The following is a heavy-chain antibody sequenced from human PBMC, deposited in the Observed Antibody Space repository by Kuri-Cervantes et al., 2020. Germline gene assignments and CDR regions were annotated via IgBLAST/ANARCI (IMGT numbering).Heavy chain of an antibody. J-gene: IGHJ4*02. V-gene: IGHV4-34*01. CDR1: GGSFSGYY. CDR2: VNHSGST. Sequence: ESLKISCAVYGGSFSGYYWSWIRQPPGKGLEWIGEVNHSGSTNYNPSLKSRVTISVDTSKNQFSLKLSSVTAADTAVYYCAREGISGSYGYYDYWGQGTLVTVSS. D-gene: IGHD1-26*01. CDR3: AREGISGSYGYYDY.